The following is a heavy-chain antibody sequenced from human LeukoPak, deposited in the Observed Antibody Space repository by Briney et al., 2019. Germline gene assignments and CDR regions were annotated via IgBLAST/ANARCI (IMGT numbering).Heavy chain of an antibody. Sequence: GASLKVSCTPSGDTLTRHAIRWVRQAPGQGLEWMGGIFPIFGTSNYAHRFQGRVKITADESTSTAYMELSSLRSEATAVYFFARTAAYDIWTGYRGWFDPWGQGTLVTVSS. D-gene: IGHD3-9*01. CDR1: GDTLTRHA. CDR2: IFPIFGTS. J-gene: IGHJ5*02. V-gene: IGHV1-69*13. CDR3: ARTAAYDIWTGYRGWFDP.